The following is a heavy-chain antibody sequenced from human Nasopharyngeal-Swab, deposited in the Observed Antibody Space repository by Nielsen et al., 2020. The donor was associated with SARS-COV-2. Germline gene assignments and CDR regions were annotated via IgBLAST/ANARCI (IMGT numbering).Heavy chain of an antibody. CDR1: GYTFTSYG. D-gene: IGHD4-11*01. CDR2: ISAYNGNT. V-gene: IGHV1-18*01. Sequence: ASVKVSCKASGYTFTSYGISWVRQPPGQGLEWMGWISAYNGNTNYAQKLQGRVTMTTDTSTSTAYMELRSLRSDDTAAYYCARLTVTTFYYYYGMDVWGQGTTVTVSS. CDR3: ARLTVTTFYYYYGMDV. J-gene: IGHJ6*02.